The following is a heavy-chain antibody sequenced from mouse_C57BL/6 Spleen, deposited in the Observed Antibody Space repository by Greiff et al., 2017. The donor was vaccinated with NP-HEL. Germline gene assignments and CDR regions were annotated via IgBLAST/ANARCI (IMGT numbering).Heavy chain of an antibody. V-gene: IGHV1-80*01. Sequence: VLLVESGAELVKPGASVTISCKASGYAFSSYWMNWVKQRPGKGLEWIGQIYPGDGDTNYNGKFKGKATLTADNSSSTAYMQLSSLTSEDSAVYFCASGCDYDGDWYYDGWGTGTTVTVSS. CDR1: GYAFSSYW. CDR2: IYPGDGDT. J-gene: IGHJ1*03. D-gene: IGHD2-4*01. CDR3: ASGCDYDGDWYYDG.